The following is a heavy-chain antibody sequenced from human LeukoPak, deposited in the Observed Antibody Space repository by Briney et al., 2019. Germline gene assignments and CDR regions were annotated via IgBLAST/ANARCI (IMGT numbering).Heavy chain of an antibody. CDR3: ARDEGFCSGGRCHISGFDY. J-gene: IGHJ4*02. CDR1: GFSFSSHG. V-gene: IGHV3-21*03. Sequence: GGSLRLSCAASGFSFSSHGMSWVRQAPGKGLEWVSSISSSSSYIYYADSVKGRFTISRHNAKNSLYLEMNSLRAEDTAVYYCARDEGFCSGGRCHISGFDYWGQGILVTVSS. CDR2: ISSSSSYI. D-gene: IGHD2-15*01.